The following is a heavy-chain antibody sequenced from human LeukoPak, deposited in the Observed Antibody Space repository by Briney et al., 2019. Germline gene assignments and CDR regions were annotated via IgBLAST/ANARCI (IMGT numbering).Heavy chain of an antibody. CDR3: ARHPRTIRFLARANWFDP. D-gene: IGHD3-3*01. V-gene: IGHV4-39*01. Sequence: SETLSLTCTVSGGSISSSSYYWGWIRQPPGKGLEWIGSIYYSGSTYYNPSLKSRVTISVDTSKNQFSLKLNSVTAADTAVYYCARHPRTIRFLARANWFDPWGQGTLVTVSS. CDR2: IYYSGST. J-gene: IGHJ5*02. CDR1: GGSISSSSYY.